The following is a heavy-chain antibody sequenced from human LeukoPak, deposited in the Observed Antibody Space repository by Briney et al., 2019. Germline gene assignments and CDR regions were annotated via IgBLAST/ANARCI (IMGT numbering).Heavy chain of an antibody. D-gene: IGHD2-21*02. CDR3: ARHHCGGGDCYPTYYFDY. CDR1: GGSIGSSY. V-gene: IGHV4-59*08. Sequence: SETLSLTCSVSGGSIGSSYWSWIRQPPGKGLEWIGYIYYSGTTSYNSSLKSRVTISVDTSKNQFSLKLNSVTAADTAVYYCARHHCGGGDCYPTYYFDYWGQGTLVTVSS. J-gene: IGHJ4*02. CDR2: IYYSGTT.